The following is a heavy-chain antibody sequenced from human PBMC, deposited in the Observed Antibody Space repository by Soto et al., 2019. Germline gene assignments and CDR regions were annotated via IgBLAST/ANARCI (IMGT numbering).Heavy chain of an antibody. CDR1: GGSISSSSYY. CDR3: ARGGYYDFWSGYAVEGMDV. J-gene: IGHJ6*02. V-gene: IGHV4-39*01. Sequence: QLQLQESGPGLVKPSETLSLTCTVSGGSISSSSYYWGWIRQPPGKGLEWIGSIYYSGSTYYNPSPKRRVTISVDTSKNQFSLKLGSVTAAGTAVYYCARGGYYDFWSGYAVEGMDVWGQGTTVTVSS. D-gene: IGHD3-3*01. CDR2: IYYSGST.